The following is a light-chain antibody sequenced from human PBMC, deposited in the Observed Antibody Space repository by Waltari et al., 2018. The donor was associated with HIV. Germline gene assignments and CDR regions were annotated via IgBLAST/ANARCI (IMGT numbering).Light chain of an antibody. CDR2: EVS. CDR1: SSDVGGSNS. Sequence: QSALTQPASVSGSPGQSITISCPGTSSDVGGSNSVSWFQQHPGKAPQLMIYEVSNRPSGVSNRFSGSKSGNTASLTISGLQAEDEADYYCSSYTSSSTLVFGTGTKVTVL. J-gene: IGLJ1*01. V-gene: IGLV2-14*01. CDR3: SSYTSSSTLV.